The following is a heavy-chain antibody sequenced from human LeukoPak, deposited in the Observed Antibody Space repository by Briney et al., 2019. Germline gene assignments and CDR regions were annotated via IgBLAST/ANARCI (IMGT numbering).Heavy chain of an antibody. CDR3: AKDRRSHGAYSSSNPH. Sequence: GGSLRLSCAASGVTFSSYAMGWVRQAPGKGLEWVAAVGASGGSTHHADSVKGRFTISRDNSKNTLYLQMNSLRAEDTAVYYCAKDRRSHGAYSSSNPHWGQGTLVTVSS. CDR2: VGASGGST. V-gene: IGHV3-23*01. D-gene: IGHD6-13*01. CDR1: GVTFSSYA. J-gene: IGHJ4*02.